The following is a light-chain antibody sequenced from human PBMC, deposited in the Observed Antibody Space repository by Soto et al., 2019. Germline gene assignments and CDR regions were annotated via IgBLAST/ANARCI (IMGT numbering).Light chain of an antibody. CDR3: QQDKNWPLT. J-gene: IGKJ4*01. CDR2: GAS. V-gene: IGKV3-15*01. Sequence: EIVMTQSPATLSVSPGVRATLSCRASQSVSSNLAWSQQNPGQAPRLLIYGASTRATGIPARFSGSRSGTEVTLTISSLQSEDCGAYYGQQDKNWPLTFDGGTKVEIK. CDR1: QSVSSN.